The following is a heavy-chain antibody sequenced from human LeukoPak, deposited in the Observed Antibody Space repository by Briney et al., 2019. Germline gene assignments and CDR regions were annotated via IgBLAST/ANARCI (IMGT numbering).Heavy chain of an antibody. CDR1: GFTVSSNY. V-gene: IGHV3-66*02. CDR3: ARVSTYYYDSSGYYYDY. CDR2: IHSGDST. D-gene: IGHD3-22*01. J-gene: IGHJ4*02. Sequence: PGGSLRLSCAASGFTVSSNYMNWVRQAPGKGLEWVAVIHSGDSTYYADSVKGRFTISRDNSKNKLYLQMNSLRAEDTAVYYCARVSTYYYDSSGYYYDYWGQGTLVTVSS.